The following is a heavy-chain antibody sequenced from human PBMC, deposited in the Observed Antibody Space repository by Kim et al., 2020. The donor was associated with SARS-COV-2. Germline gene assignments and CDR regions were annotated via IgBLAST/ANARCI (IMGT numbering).Heavy chain of an antibody. J-gene: IGHJ6*02. D-gene: IGHD6-13*01. V-gene: IGHV4-59*13. CDR3: ARVGIAAAGHYYYGMDV. Sequence: SETLSLTCTVSGGSISSYYWSWIRQPPGKGLEWIGYIYYSGSTNYNPSLKSRVTISVDTSKNQFSLKLSSVTAADTAVYYCARVGIAAAGHYYYGMDVWGQGTTVTVSS. CDR2: IYYSGST. CDR1: GGSISSYY.